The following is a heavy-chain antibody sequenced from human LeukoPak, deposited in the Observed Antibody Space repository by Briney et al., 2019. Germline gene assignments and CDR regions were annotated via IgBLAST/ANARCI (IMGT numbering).Heavy chain of an antibody. Sequence: SQTLSLTCTVSGGSISSGDYYWSWIRQPPGKGQEWIGYIYYSGSTYYNPSLKSRVTISVDTSKNQFSLKLSSVTAADTAVYYCARDAGSHHDAFDIWGQGTMVTVSS. CDR3: ARDAGSHHDAFDI. CDR1: GGSISSGDYY. V-gene: IGHV4-30-4*01. J-gene: IGHJ3*02. D-gene: IGHD2-15*01. CDR2: IYYSGST.